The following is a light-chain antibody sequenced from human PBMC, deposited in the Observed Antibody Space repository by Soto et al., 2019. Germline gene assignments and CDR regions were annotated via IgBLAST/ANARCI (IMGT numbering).Light chain of an antibody. CDR2: EVT. V-gene: IGLV2-23*02. CDR1: SSDVGSHNL. Sequence: QSVLTKPASVSGSPGQSITISCTGTSSDVGSHNLVSWYQQHPGQAPKLMIYEVTKRPLGVSTRFSASKSGNTASLTISGLQAEDEADYYCCSYGGSRAVFGGGTQLTV. CDR3: CSYGGSRAV. J-gene: IGLJ7*01.